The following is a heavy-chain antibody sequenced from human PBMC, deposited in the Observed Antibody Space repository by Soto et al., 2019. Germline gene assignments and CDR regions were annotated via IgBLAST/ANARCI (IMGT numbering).Heavy chain of an antibody. D-gene: IGHD2-15*01. CDR3: AREDRNWFDP. V-gene: IGHV1-3*01. CDR1: GYTFTTYA. Sequence: QVQLVQSGAEVKKPGASVKVSCKASGYTFTTYAMHWVRQAPGQRLEWMGWIDAGNGNTKYSQKFQGRVTVTRDTSASTVCMELRSLRSEDTAVYYCAREDRNWFDPWGQGTLVTVSS. CDR2: IDAGNGNT. J-gene: IGHJ5*02.